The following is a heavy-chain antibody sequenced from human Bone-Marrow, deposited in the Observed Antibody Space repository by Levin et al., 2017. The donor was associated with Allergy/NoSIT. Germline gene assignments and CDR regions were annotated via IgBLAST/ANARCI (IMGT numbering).Heavy chain of an antibody. CDR1: GGSITNADYY. Sequence: SETLSLTCSVSGGSITNADYYWNWIRQSPQTGLEWLGHIYHSGSTYYNPSLESRLRLSVDTAKNEFSLTVTSVTVADTAVYYCARSGYDLADEDQYGLDVWGQGTTVTVSS. CDR2: IYHSGST. CDR3: ARSGYDLADEDQYGLDV. V-gene: IGHV4-30-4*01. J-gene: IGHJ6*02. D-gene: IGHD5-12*01.